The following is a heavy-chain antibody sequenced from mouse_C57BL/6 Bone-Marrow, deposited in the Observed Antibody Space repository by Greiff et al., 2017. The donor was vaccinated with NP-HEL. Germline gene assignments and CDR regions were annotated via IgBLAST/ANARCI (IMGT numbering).Heavy chain of an antibody. Sequence: QVQLQQSGPELVKPGASVKISCKASGYSFTSYYIHWVKQRPGQGLQWIGWIYPGSGTTTYNEKFKGKATLTADTSSSTAYMQLSSLTSEDSAVYYCARSGYYYFDYWGQGTTLTVSS. J-gene: IGHJ2*01. V-gene: IGHV1-66*01. CDR2: IYPGSGTT. CDR1: GYSFTSYY. D-gene: IGHD2-3*01. CDR3: ARSGYYYFDY.